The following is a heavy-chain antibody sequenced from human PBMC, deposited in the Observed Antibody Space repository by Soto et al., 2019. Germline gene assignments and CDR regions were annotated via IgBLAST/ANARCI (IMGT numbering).Heavy chain of an antibody. D-gene: IGHD3-10*01. CDR3: ARDWPITIVRGVIIPYFYCRDV. Sequence: EVQLVESGGGLVQPGGSLRLPCAASGFTFSSYDMHWGRQATGKGLGWVSAIGTAGDTYYPGSVKGRFTISRENAKNSLYLQRNSLRAEDPAVYYCARDWPITIVRGVIIPYFYCRDVCRQGTTVTVSS. V-gene: IGHV3-13*01. CDR2: IGTAGDT. J-gene: IGHJ6*02. CDR1: GFTFSSYD.